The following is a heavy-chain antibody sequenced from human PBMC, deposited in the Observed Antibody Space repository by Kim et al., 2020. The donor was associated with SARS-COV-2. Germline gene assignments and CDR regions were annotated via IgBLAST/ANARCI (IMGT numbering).Heavy chain of an antibody. CDR2: IWYDGSNK. Sequence: GGSLRLSCAASGFTFSSYGMHWVRQAPGKGLEWVAVIWYDGSNKYYADSVKGRFTISRDNSKNTLYLQMNSLRAEDTAVYYCAKDLSFSYDILTGYYPPYYYYGMDVWGQGTTVTVSS. D-gene: IGHD3-9*01. CDR3: AKDLSFSYDILTGYYPPYYYYGMDV. V-gene: IGHV3-33*06. J-gene: IGHJ6*02. CDR1: GFTFSSYG.